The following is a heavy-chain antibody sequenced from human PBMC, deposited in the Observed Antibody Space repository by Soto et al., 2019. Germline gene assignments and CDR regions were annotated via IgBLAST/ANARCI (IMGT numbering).Heavy chain of an antibody. J-gene: IGHJ4*02. CDR2: ISSTGSYT. Sequence: GSLRLSCTASGFTFNDYYMTWFRRAPGTGLEWVSYISSTGSYTNYAESVKGRFTISRDNAKNSLYLQMDSLRDEDTAVYYCARDPSIRSPPDYWGRGTLVTVSS. CDR1: GFTFNDYY. CDR3: ARDPSIRSPPDY. D-gene: IGHD3-3*02. V-gene: IGHV3-11*05.